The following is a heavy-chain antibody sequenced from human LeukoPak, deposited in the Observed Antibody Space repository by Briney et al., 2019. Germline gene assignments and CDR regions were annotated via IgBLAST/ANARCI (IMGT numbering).Heavy chain of an antibody. Sequence: ASVKVSCKASRYTFTGYYMHWVRQAPGQGLEWMGWINPNSGGTNYAQKFQGRVTMTRDTSISTAYMELSRLRSDDTAVYYCARIRGGYCSGGSCYWNDAFDIWGQGTMVTVSS. J-gene: IGHJ3*02. D-gene: IGHD2-15*01. CDR1: RYTFTGYY. V-gene: IGHV1-2*02. CDR2: INPNSGGT. CDR3: ARIRGGYCSGGSCYWNDAFDI.